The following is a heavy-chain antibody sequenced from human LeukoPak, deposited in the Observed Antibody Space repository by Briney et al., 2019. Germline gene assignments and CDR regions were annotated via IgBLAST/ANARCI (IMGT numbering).Heavy chain of an antibody. Sequence: GGSLRLSCAASGFTFSSYSMNWVRQAPGKGLEWVSSISSSSSYIYYADSVKGRFTISRDNAKNSLYLQMNSLRAEDTAVYYCARGAQWLGAYDIWGQGTMVTVSS. V-gene: IGHV3-21*01. CDR3: ARGAQWLGAYDI. D-gene: IGHD6-19*01. J-gene: IGHJ3*02. CDR2: ISSSSSYI. CDR1: GFTFSSYS.